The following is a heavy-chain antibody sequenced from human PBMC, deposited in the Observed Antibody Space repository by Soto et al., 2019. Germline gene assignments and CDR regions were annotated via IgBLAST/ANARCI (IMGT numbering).Heavy chain of an antibody. Sequence: KPSETLSLTCTVSGGSISNYYWSWIRQPAGKGLEWIGRIYTSGNTNYNPSLKGRVTMSVDMSKNQFSLKLSSVAAADTAVYYCARDDSGDNGRAFDPWGQGTLVTVSS. J-gene: IGHJ5*02. CDR3: ARDDSGDNGRAFDP. CDR2: IYTSGNT. CDR1: GGSISNYY. D-gene: IGHD4-17*01. V-gene: IGHV4-4*07.